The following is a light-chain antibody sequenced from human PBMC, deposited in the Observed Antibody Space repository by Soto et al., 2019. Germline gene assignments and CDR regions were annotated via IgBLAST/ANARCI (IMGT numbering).Light chain of an antibody. CDR3: QQVNSYPYT. Sequence: DIQLTQSPSFLSTSVGDRVTITCRASQGISSYLAWYQQKPGKAPKLLIYGESTLHSGVPSRFSGSGSGTECTLTISSLQSEDFATYYCQQVNSYPYTFGKGTKLEIK. CDR2: GES. J-gene: IGKJ2*01. V-gene: IGKV1-9*01. CDR1: QGISSY.